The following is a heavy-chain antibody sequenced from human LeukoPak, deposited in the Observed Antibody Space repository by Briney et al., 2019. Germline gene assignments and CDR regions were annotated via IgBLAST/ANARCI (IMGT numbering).Heavy chain of an antibody. D-gene: IGHD3-3*01. CDR2: IYYSGST. V-gene: IGHV4-59*01. CDR1: GGSNSSYY. Sequence: SETLSLTCTVSGGSNSSYYWSWIRQPPGKGLEWIGYIYYSGSTNYNPSLKSRVTISVDTSKNQFSLKLSSVTAADTAVYYCARVRIFGVVFDAFDIWGQGTMVTVSS. CDR3: ARVRIFGVVFDAFDI. J-gene: IGHJ3*02.